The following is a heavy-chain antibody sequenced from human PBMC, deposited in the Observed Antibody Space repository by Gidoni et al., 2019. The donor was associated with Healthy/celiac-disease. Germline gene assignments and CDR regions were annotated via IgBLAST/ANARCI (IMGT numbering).Heavy chain of an antibody. J-gene: IGHJ5*02. D-gene: IGHD2-15*01. CDR2: IYSGGST. CDR3: ARDHCSGGSCHRNWANWFDP. CDR1: GFTVSSNY. V-gene: IGHV3-66*01. Sequence: EVQLVESGGGLVQPGGSLRLSCAASGFTVSSNYLSWVRQAPGKGLEWVSVIYSGGSTYYADSVKGRFTISRDNSKNTLYLQMNSLRAEDTAVYYCARDHCSGGSCHRNWANWFDPWGQGTLVTVSS.